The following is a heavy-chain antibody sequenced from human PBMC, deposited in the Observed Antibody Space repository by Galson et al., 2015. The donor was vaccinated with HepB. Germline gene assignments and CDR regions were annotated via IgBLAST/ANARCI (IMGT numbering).Heavy chain of an antibody. Sequence: SLRLSCAASGFAFSSYDVHWVRQATGKGLEWVSSIGPSGDTYYPDSVKGRFTIFRENAKNSLYLQMNSLRAGDTAVYYCARGGGGSFYYFDYWGQGTLVSVSS. D-gene: IGHD2-15*01. J-gene: IGHJ4*02. CDR2: IGPSGDT. CDR3: ARGGGGSFYYFDY. CDR1: GFAFSSYD. V-gene: IGHV3-13*01.